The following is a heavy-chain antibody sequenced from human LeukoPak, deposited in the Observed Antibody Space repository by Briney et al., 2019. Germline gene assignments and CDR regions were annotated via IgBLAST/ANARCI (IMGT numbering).Heavy chain of an antibody. CDR1: GGSISSYY. CDR3: ARVGRYCSGGSCRPTYYFDY. D-gene: IGHD2-15*01. V-gene: IGHV4-4*07. Sequence: PSETLSLTCTVSGGSISSYYWSWIRQPAGKGLEWIGRIYTSGSTNYNPSLKSRVTISVDTSKNQFSLKLSSVTAADTAVYYCARVGRYCSGGSCRPTYYFDYWGQGTLVTVSS. J-gene: IGHJ4*02. CDR2: IYTSGST.